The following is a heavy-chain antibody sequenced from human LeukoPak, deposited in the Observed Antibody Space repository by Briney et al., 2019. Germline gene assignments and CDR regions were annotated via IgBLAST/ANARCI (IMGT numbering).Heavy chain of an antibody. V-gene: IGHV4-38-2*01. J-gene: IGHJ4*02. D-gene: IGHD3-22*01. Sequence: SETLSLTWAVYGYSISSGYYWGWIRQPPGKGLEWIGSVYHSGSTFYNPSLKSRVTMSGDTSKNHFSLKLSSVTAADTAVYYCARHRYYYDTTSYAFDSWGQGILVTVSS. CDR1: GYSISSGYY. CDR3: ARHRYYYDTTSYAFDS. CDR2: VYHSGST.